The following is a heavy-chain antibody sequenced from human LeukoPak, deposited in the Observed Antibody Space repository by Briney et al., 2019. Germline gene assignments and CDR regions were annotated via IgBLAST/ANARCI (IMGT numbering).Heavy chain of an antibody. CDR2: IKHDGSEK. V-gene: IGHV3-7*01. CDR3: ARDSWGDDYKGGL. Sequence: GGSLRLSCVATGFTFSKYWMSWVRQAPGKGLQWVANIKHDGSEKYYVDSVMGRFTISRDNAENSVYPQLNSLRAEDTAVYYCARDSWGDDYKGGLGGQGTLVIVSS. D-gene: IGHD5-24*01. J-gene: IGHJ4*02. CDR1: GFTFSKYW.